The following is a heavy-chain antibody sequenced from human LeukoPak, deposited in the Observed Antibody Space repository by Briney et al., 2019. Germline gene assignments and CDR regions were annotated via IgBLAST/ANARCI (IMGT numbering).Heavy chain of an antibody. D-gene: IGHD2-15*01. CDR2: ISAYNGNT. J-gene: IGHJ4*02. V-gene: IGHV1-18*01. Sequence: ASVKVSCKASGYTFTSYGISWVRQAPGQGLEWMGWISAYNGNTNYAQKLQGRVTMTTDTSTSTAYMELRSLRSDDTAVYYCARARGYCSGGTCSPDWWGQGTLVTVSS. CDR1: GYTFTSYG. CDR3: ARARGYCSGGTCSPDW.